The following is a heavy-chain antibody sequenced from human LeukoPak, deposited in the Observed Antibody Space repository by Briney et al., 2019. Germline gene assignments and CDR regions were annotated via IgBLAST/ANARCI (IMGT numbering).Heavy chain of an antibody. J-gene: IGHJ4*02. CDR2: ISYDGSNK. D-gene: IGHD6-13*01. CDR3: AKVAAAAGRGDDY. CDR1: GFTFSSYG. V-gene: IGHV3-30*18. Sequence: GGSLRLSCAASGFTFSSYGMHWVRQAPGKGLEWVAVISYDGSNKYYADSVKGRFTISRDNSKNTLYLQMNSLRAEDTAVYYCAKVAAAAGRGDDYWGQGTLVTVSS.